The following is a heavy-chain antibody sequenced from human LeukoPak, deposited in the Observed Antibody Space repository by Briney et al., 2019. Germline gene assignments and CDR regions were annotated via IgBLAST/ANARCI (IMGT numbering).Heavy chain of an antibody. D-gene: IGHD3-22*01. CDR1: GFTFSSYG. J-gene: IGHJ4*02. Sequence: GGSLRLSCAASGFTFSSYGIHWVRQAPGKGLEWVAFIRYDGSNKYYEDSVKGRFTISRDNSKLYLQMNSLRPEDTAVYYCARESESYDSSGSTFKYWGQGTRVTVSS. CDR3: ARESESYDSSGSTFKY. V-gene: IGHV3-30*02. CDR2: IRYDGSNK.